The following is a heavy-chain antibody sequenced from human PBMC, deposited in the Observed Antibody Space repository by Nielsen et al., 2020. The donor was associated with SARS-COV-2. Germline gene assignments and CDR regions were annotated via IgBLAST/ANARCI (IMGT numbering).Heavy chain of an antibody. V-gene: IGHV3-23*01. CDR3: AKTTGGVDY. Sequence: GESLKISCAASGFTFSSYSMNWVRQAPGKGLEWVSAISGSGGSTYYADSVKGRFTISRDNSKNTLYLQMNSLRAEDTAVYYCAKTTGGVDYWGQGTLVTVSS. D-gene: IGHD1-14*01. CDR1: GFTFSSYS. J-gene: IGHJ4*02. CDR2: ISGSGGST.